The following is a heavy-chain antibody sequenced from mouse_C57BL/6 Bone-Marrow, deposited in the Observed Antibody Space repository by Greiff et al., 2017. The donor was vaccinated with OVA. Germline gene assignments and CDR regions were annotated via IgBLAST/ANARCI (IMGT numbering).Heavy chain of an antibody. Sequence: EVMLVESGGGLVKPGGSLKLSCAASGFTFSSYAMSWVRQTPETRLEWIATISDGGSYTYYPDNVKGRFTISRDNAKNNLYLQMSHLKSEDTAMYYCARESSDGYYFDYWGQGTTLTVSS. CDR1: GFTFSSYA. V-gene: IGHV5-4*01. CDR3: ARESSDGYYFDY. J-gene: IGHJ2*01. D-gene: IGHD2-3*01. CDR2: ISDGGSYT.